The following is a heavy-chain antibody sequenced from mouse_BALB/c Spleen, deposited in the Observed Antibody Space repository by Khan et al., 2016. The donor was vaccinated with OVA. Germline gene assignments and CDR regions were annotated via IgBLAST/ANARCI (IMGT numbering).Heavy chain of an antibody. V-gene: IGHV3-2*02. Sequence: EVQLQESGPGLVKPSQSLSLTCAVTGYSITSAYAWNWIRQFPGNKLEWMGYISYSGRTSYNPSFKSRISVTRDTSNNQFFLQLSTVTTEDTAAYYCAMRRTYWGQGTLVTVSA. CDR1: GYSITSAYA. CDR3: AMRRTY. J-gene: IGHJ3*01. CDR2: ISYSGRT.